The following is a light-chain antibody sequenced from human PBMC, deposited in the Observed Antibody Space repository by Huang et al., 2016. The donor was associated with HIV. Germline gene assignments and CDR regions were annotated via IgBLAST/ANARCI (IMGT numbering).Light chain of an antibody. CDR2: DSS. CDR1: QDVTNY. J-gene: IGKJ5*01. Sequence: EVLLTQAPATLSLFPGERASLSCWASQDVTNYLAWYHQKPGQPPRLLIYDSSTRATGVPPWFSGSVSGTDFTLTISSLEPGDSAVYYCQQRGSWPPTFGQGTRLEIK. V-gene: IGKV3-11*01. CDR3: QQRGSWPPT.